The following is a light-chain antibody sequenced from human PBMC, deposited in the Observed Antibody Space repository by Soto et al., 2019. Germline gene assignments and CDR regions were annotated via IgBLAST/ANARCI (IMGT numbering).Light chain of an antibody. Sequence: DIQMTQSPSSLSASVGDTVSLTCLAIQSISSYLHWYQRKPGKAPKLLIYAASNLQSGVPSRFSGSRSGTEFTLIISGLQPDDSATYYCQQYTNTNNPWMFGQGTKVDIK. J-gene: IGKJ1*01. CDR1: QSISSY. V-gene: IGKV1-39*01. CDR3: QQYTNTNNPWM. CDR2: AAS.